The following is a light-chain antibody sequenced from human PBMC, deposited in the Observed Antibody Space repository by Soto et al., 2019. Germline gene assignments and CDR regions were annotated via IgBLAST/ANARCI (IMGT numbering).Light chain of an antibody. J-gene: IGKJ1*01. CDR1: QSISSW. Sequence: DIQMTQSPSTLSASVGDRVTITCRASQSISSWLAWYQQKPGKAPKLLIYDASSLESGFPSRFSGSESVTEFTLTISILQPDDFATYYCQQYNSYPWTFGQGTKV. CDR2: DAS. V-gene: IGKV1-5*01. CDR3: QQYNSYPWT.